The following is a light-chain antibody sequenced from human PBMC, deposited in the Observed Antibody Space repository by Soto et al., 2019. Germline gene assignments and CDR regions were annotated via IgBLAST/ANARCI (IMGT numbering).Light chain of an antibody. Sequence: EIVLTQSPGTLSLSPGERATLSCRASQSVSSSYLAWYQQKPGQAPRLLIYGASTRATGIPARFSGSGSGTEFTLTISSLQSEDFAVYYCQQYGTSEIIFGQGTRLEIK. V-gene: IGKV3-20*01. CDR2: GAS. CDR1: QSVSSSY. J-gene: IGKJ5*01. CDR3: QQYGTSEII.